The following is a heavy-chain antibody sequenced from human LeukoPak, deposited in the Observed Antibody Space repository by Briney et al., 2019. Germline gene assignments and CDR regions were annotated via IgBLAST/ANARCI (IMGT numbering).Heavy chain of an antibody. CDR3: AKGQSYYGSGSYYPDY. CDR2: ISGSGGST. J-gene: IGHJ4*02. CDR1: GFTFIRYA. Sequence: PGGSLRLSCGASGFTFIRYAMSWVRQAPGKGLEWVSAISGSGGSTYYADSVKGRFTISRDNSKNTLYLQVNSLRAEDTAVYYCAKGQSYYGSGSYYPDYWGQGTLVTVSS. V-gene: IGHV3-23*01. D-gene: IGHD3-10*01.